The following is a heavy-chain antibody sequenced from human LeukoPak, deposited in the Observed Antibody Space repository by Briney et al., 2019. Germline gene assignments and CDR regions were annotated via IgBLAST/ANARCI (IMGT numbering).Heavy chain of an antibody. Sequence: GRSLRLSCAASGFTFSTYGMHWVRQAPGKGLEWVSDIWYNGNTYYADSVKGRFTISRDNSKSTLYLQMSSLRAEDTAVYYCAREEGVDGTSGINNWGQGTLVIVSS. V-gene: IGHV3-33*01. CDR1: GFTFSTYG. CDR2: IWYNGNT. D-gene: IGHD4-23*01. CDR3: AREEGVDGTSGINN. J-gene: IGHJ4*02.